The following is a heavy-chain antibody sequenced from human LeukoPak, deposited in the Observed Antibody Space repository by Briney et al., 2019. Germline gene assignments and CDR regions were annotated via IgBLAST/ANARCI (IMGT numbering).Heavy chain of an antibody. CDR2: IYYSGST. Sequence: PSETLSLTCTVSGGSISSYYWSWIRQPPGKGLEWIGYIYYSGSTNYNPSLKSRVTISVDTSKNQFSLKLSSVTAADTAVYYCARGSLRKSYEFWSESGQPNWFDPWAREPWSPSPQ. J-gene: IGHJ5*02. CDR3: ARGSLRKSYEFWSESGQPNWFDP. CDR1: GGSISSYY. D-gene: IGHD3-3*01. V-gene: IGHV4-59*01.